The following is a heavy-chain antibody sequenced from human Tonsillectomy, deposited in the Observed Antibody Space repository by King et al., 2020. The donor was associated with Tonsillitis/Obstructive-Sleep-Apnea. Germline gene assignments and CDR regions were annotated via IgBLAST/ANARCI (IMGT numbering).Heavy chain of an antibody. V-gene: IGHV4-59*08. J-gene: IGHJ4*02. CDR2: IYYSGST. CDR1: GGSISSYY. Sequence: QLQESGPGLVKPSETLSLTCTVSGGSISSYYWSWIRQPPGKGLEWIGYIYYSGSTNYNPSLKSRVTISVDTSKNQLSLKLSSVTAADTAVYYCARLGIYDSSGYNPDYWGQGTLVTVSS. D-gene: IGHD3-22*01. CDR3: ARLGIYDSSGYNPDY.